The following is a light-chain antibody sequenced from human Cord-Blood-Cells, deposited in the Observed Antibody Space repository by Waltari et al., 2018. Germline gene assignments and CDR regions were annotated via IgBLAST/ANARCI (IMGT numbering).Light chain of an antibody. V-gene: IGKV1-39*01. J-gene: IGKJ1*01. CDR1: QSISSS. CDR3: QQSYSTPQT. Sequence: DIQMTQSPSSLSASVGDSVTTTCRASQSISSSLNWYQQKPGKAPKLLVYAASSLQSGVPSRFSGSGSGTDFTLTISSLQPEDFATYYCQQSYSTPQTFGQGTKVEIK. CDR2: AAS.